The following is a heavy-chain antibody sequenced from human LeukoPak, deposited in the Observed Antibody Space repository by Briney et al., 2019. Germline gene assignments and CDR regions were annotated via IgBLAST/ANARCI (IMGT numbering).Heavy chain of an antibody. V-gene: IGHV3-23*01. CDR3: AKDQQSSSWYRRSKHPAYYFDY. CDR1: GFTFSSYA. J-gene: IGHJ4*02. Sequence: GGSLRLSCAASGFTFSSYAMSWVRQAPGKGLEWVSAISGSGGSTYYADSVKGRFTISRDNSKNTLYPQMNSLRAEDTAVYYCAKDQQSSSWYRRSKHPAYYFDYWGQGTLVTVSS. CDR2: ISGSGGST. D-gene: IGHD6-13*01.